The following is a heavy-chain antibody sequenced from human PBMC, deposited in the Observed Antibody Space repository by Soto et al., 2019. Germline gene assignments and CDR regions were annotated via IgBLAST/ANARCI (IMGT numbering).Heavy chain of an antibody. D-gene: IGHD6-13*01. V-gene: IGHV1-3*01. CDR2: INAGNGNT. CDR3: ARGWAYSSSWYSFRGLDYYYGMDV. Sequence: ASVKVSCKASGYTFTSYAMHWVRQAPGQRLEWMGWINAGNGNTKYSQKFQGRVTITRDTSASTAYMELSSLRSDDTAVYYCARGWAYSSSWYSFRGLDYYYGMDVRGQGTTVTVSS. J-gene: IGHJ6*02. CDR1: GYTFTSYA.